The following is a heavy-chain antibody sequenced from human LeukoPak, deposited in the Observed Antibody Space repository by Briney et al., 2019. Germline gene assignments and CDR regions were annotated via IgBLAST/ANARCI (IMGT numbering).Heavy chain of an antibody. D-gene: IGHD2-2*01. CDR2: INDDSSDI. Sequence: WGSLRLSCAASGFTFSLYAMNWVRQAPGKGLEWVSYINDDSSDIHYAGSVRGRFTISRDDARKTLYLQLSSLRVEDTAVYYCARDTFQPGLIDSWGQGTLVTVS. CDR1: GFTFSLYA. CDR3: ARDTFQPGLIDS. V-gene: IGHV3-21*05. J-gene: IGHJ4*02.